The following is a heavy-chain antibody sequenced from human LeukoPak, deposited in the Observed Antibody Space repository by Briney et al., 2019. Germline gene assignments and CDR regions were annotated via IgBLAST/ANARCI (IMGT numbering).Heavy chain of an antibody. V-gene: IGHV5-51*01. CDR2: IHPGNSET. CDR3: ARLLWGTYAFDI. D-gene: IGHD7-27*01. J-gene: IGHJ3*02. Sequence: MGIIHPGNSETTYNPSFRGHVTMSADKSVTTAYLQWSSLEASDTAMYYCARLLWGTYAFDIWGQGTMVTVSS.